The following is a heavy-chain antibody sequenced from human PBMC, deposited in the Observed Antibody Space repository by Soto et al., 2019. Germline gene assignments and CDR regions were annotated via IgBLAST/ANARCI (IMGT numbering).Heavy chain of an antibody. CDR2: MNPISGNS. V-gene: IGHV1-8*01. D-gene: IGHD2-21*01. CDR1: GYTFTSYD. J-gene: IGHJ4*02. Sequence: GASLKVSCKASGYTFTSYDINWVRQAAGQGLEWMGWMNPISGNSGYAQRFQGRVTMTRNTSISTAYMELSSLRSEDTAVYYCVRGLFNPFMDFHSWGQGTLVTVSS. CDR3: VRGLFNPFMDFHS.